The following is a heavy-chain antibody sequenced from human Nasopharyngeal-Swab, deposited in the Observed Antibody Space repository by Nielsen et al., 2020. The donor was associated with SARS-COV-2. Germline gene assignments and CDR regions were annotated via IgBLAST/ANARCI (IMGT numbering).Heavy chain of an antibody. D-gene: IGHD3-3*01. Sequence: ASVKVSCKASGHTFTSYYMHWVRQAPGQGLEWMGIINPSGGSTSYAQKFQGRVTMTRDTSTSTVYMELSSLRSEDTAVYYCARGIGVLRFLEWSHMDVWGKGTTVTVSS. J-gene: IGHJ6*03. V-gene: IGHV1-46*01. CDR3: ARGIGVLRFLEWSHMDV. CDR2: INPSGGST. CDR1: GHTFTSYY.